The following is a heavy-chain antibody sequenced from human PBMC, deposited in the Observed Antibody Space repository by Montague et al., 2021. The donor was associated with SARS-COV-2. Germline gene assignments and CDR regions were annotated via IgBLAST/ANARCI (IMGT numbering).Heavy chain of an antibody. V-gene: IGHV4-61*02. CDR2: IYTSGTT. J-gene: IGHJ4*02. CDR1: GDSISSGSYY. CDR3: ARAHSGSWAHLDN. D-gene: IGHD5-12*01. Sequence: TLSLTCTVSGDSISSGSYYWSWIRQPAGKGLEWIGRIYTSGTTDYSFSLKSRVTISVDTSKNQFSLKLTSVTAADTAVYYCARAHSGSWAHLDNWGQGGLVTVSS.